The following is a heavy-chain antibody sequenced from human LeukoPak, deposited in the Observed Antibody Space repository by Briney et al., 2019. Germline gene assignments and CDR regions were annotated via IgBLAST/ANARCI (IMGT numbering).Heavy chain of an antibody. CDR1: GYTFTSYG. Sequence: AASVKVSCKASGYTFTSYGISWVRQAPGQGLEWMGWISAYNGNTNYAQKLQGRVTMTTDTSTSTAYMELRSLRSDDTAVYYCARGYCSGGSCYTDSFDIWGQGTMVTVSS. J-gene: IGHJ3*02. CDR3: ARGYCSGGSCYTDSFDI. D-gene: IGHD2-15*01. V-gene: IGHV1-18*01. CDR2: ISAYNGNT.